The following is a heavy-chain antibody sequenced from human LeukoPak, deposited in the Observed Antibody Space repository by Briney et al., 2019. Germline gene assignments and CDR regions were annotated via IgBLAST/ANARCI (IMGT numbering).Heavy chain of an antibody. CDR3: ARGMAQSSYFDY. Sequence: SETLSLTCTVSGGSISSSSYYWGWIRQPPGKGLEWIGSIYYSGSTYYNPSLKSRVTISVDTSKNQFSLKLSSVTAADTAVYYCARGMAQSSYFDYWGQGTLVTVSS. V-gene: IGHV4-39*07. CDR2: IYYSGST. J-gene: IGHJ4*02. CDR1: GGSISSSSYY. D-gene: IGHD5-24*01.